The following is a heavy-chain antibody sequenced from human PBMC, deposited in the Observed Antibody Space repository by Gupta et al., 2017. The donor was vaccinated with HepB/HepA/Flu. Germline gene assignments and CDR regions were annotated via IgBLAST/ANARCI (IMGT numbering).Heavy chain of an antibody. V-gene: IGHV3-23*01. CDR2: ISGSGGST. D-gene: IGHD1-26*01. CDR3: AKLELELDGSQALGYFDY. Sequence: EVQLLESGGGLVQPGGSLRLSCAASGFTFSSYAMSWVGQAPGKGMELVSAISGSGGSTYYAESVKGRVTISRDNSKNTLYLQMNSLRAEETAVYYCAKLELELDGSQALGYFDYGGQGTLVTVSS. J-gene: IGHJ4*02. CDR1: GFTFSSYA.